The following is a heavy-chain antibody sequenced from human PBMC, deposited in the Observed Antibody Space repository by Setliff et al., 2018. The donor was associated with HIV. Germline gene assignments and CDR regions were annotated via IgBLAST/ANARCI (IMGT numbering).Heavy chain of an antibody. D-gene: IGHD3-3*01. CDR1: GGSISSTNW. CDR2: IYHSGNT. J-gene: IGHJ4*01. V-gene: IGHV4-4*02. CDR3: ARGRDYTGSWFRPFYLDF. Sequence: PSETLSLTCVVSGGSISSTNWWSWVRQPPGMGLEWIGEIYHSGNTNYNPSLKSRVTMSVDKSKNQVSLKLNSVTAADTAIYYCARGRDYTGSWFRPFYLDFWGHGNLVTVSS.